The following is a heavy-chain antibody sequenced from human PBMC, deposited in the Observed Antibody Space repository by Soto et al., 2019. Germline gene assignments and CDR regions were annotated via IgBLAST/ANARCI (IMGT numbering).Heavy chain of an antibody. CDR3: ARDPPSYYYDTSGYN. J-gene: IGHJ4*02. Sequence: QVQLVQSGAEVKKPGSSVKVSCKASGGTFSSYAINWVRQAPGQGLEWMGGIIPIFGTPNYAQKFQGRVTITADGSTSTAYMELSSLISEDTGVYSCARDPPSYYYDTSGYNCGQGTLVTVSS. V-gene: IGHV1-69*12. D-gene: IGHD3-22*01. CDR1: GGTFSSYA. CDR2: IIPIFGTP.